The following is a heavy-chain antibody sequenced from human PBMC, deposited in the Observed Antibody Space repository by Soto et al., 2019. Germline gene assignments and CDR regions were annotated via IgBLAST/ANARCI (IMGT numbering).Heavy chain of an antibody. V-gene: IGHV2-5*02. D-gene: IGHD5-12*01. CDR2: IYWDDDK. CDR1: GFSLSTSGVG. CDR3: TLSTIVGTILRFDF. J-gene: IGHJ4*02. Sequence: QITLKESGPTLVKPTQTLTLTCTLSGFSLSTSGVGVGWIRQPPGKALEWLALIYWDDDKRYSPSLKSRVTITKDTSKNQGALTMPNMAPVDTATYYCTLSTIVGTILRFDFWGQGTLVTVSS.